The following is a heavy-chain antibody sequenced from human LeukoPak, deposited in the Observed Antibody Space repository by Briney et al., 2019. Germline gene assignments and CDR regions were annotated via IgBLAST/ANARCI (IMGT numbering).Heavy chain of an antibody. CDR1: GFTFSSYG. Sequence: PGGSLRLSCAASGFTFSSYGMHWVRQAPGKGLEWVAVISYDGSNKYYADSVKGRFTISRDNSKNTLYLQMNSLRAEDTAVYYCAKVRMGPDYDSSGYYQTDFDYWGQGTLVTVSS. V-gene: IGHV3-30*18. CDR3: AKVRMGPDYDSSGYYQTDFDY. J-gene: IGHJ4*02. CDR2: ISYDGSNK. D-gene: IGHD3-22*01.